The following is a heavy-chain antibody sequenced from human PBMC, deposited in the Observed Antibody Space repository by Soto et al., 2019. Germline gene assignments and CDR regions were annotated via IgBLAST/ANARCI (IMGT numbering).Heavy chain of an antibody. CDR2: IWNDGSKK. D-gene: IGHD1-1*01. Sequence: VQLVESGGGVVQPGMSLRLSCAASGFVYNTYAMHWVRLSPGKGLEWVALIWNDGSKKYYVDSVKGRFTISRDNSQNTLNLQMDSLRAADTAVYFCVRGIPFQYSNNWLHWYFDLWGRGTQVTVSS. V-gene: IGHV3-33*01. CDR3: VRGIPFQYSNNWLHWYFDL. J-gene: IGHJ2*01. CDR1: GFVYNTYA.